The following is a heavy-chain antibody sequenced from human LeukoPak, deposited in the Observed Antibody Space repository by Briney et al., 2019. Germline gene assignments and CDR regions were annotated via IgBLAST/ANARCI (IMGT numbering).Heavy chain of an antibody. CDR2: INHSGST. Sequence: SETLSLTCAVYGGSFSGYQWSWIRQPPGKGLEWIGEINHSGSTNYNPSLKSRVTISVDTSKNQFSLKLSSVTAADTAVYYCARHDPLNSGPGAFDIWGQGTMVTVSS. CDR3: ARHDPLNSGPGAFDI. V-gene: IGHV4-34*01. D-gene: IGHD5-12*01. J-gene: IGHJ3*02. CDR1: GGSFSGYQ.